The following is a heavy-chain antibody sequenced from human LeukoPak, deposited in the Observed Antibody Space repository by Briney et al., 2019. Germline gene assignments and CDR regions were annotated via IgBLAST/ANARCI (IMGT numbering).Heavy chain of an antibody. V-gene: IGHV3-23*01. Sequence: PGGSLRLSCAGTGFTFSSYAMSWVRQAPGKGLEWVSGISGNGGSTYYADSVKGRFTISRDNVKNSLYLQMNSVRAEDTAVYYCARVSFSDYYDSSWGQGTLVTVSS. CDR1: GFTFSSYA. D-gene: IGHD3-22*01. CDR2: ISGNGGST. CDR3: ARVSFSDYYDSS. J-gene: IGHJ4*02.